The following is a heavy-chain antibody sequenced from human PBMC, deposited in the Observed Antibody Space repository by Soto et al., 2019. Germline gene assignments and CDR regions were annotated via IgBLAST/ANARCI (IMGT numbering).Heavy chain of an antibody. Sequence: QVQLVQSGAEVKKPGSSVKVSCKASGGTFSSYAISWVRQAPGQGLEWMGGIIPIFGTANYAQKFQGRVTITADESTSTAYMELSSLRSEDTAVYYCARVSEVLVPAAPHTYYYYGMDVWGQGTTVTVSS. V-gene: IGHV1-69*12. CDR1: GGTFSSYA. D-gene: IGHD2-2*01. J-gene: IGHJ6*02. CDR3: ARVSEVLVPAAPHTYYYYGMDV. CDR2: IIPIFGTA.